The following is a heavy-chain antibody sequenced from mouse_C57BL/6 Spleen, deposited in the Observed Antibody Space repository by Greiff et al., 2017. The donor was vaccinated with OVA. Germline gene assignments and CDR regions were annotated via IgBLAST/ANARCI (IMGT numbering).Heavy chain of an antibody. D-gene: IGHD2-1*01. CDR3: AREGDGNYVWAMDY. CDR2: IWSDGST. J-gene: IGHJ4*01. Sequence: QVQLQQSGPGLVAPSQSLSITCTVSGFSLTSYGVHWVRQPPGKGLEWLVVIWSDGSTTYNSALKSRLSISKDNSKSQVFLKMNSLQTDDTAMYYCAREGDGNYVWAMDYWGQGTSVTVSS. V-gene: IGHV2-6*03. CDR1: GFSLTSYG.